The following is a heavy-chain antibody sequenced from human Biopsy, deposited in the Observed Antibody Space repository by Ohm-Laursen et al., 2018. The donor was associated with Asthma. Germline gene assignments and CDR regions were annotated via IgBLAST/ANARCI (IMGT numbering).Heavy chain of an antibody. Sequence: SETLSLTCTVSGVSINSYHWTWVRQPPGKGLEWIGHIYYSGSTNYQPSLKSRVTISVDTSKNQFSLKLRSVTAADAAVYYCARGISRVTGLFDHFDSWGQGTLVTVSS. CDR3: ARGISRVTGLFDHFDS. V-gene: IGHV4-59*01. CDR2: IYYSGST. D-gene: IGHD2-21*02. J-gene: IGHJ4*02. CDR1: GVSINSYH.